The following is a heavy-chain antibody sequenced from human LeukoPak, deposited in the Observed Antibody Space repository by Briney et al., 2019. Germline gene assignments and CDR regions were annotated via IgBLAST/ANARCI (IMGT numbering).Heavy chain of an antibody. J-gene: IGHJ4*02. CDR3: ARDRSGTIPIDY. CDR1: GFTFSSYW. D-gene: IGHD1-14*01. CDR2: INSDGSST. V-gene: IGHV3-74*01. Sequence: PGGSLRLSCAASGFTFSSYWMHWVRHAPGEGVVWVSRINSDGSSTSYADSVKGRFTISRDNAKNTLYLQMNSLRAEDTAVYYCARDRSGTIPIDYWGQGTLVTVSS.